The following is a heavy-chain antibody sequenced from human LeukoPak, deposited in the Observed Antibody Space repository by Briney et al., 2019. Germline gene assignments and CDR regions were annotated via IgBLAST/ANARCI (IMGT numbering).Heavy chain of an antibody. J-gene: IGHJ4*02. Sequence: PSETLSLTCTVSGGSISSSSYYWGWIRQPPGKGLEWIGSIYYSGSTYYNPSLKSRVTISVDTSKNQFSLKLSSVTAADTAVYYCARGPLLRLGELSLDYWGQGTLVTVSS. D-gene: IGHD3-16*02. CDR2: IYYSGST. CDR3: ARGPLLRLGELSLDY. V-gene: IGHV4-39*07. CDR1: GGSISSSSYY.